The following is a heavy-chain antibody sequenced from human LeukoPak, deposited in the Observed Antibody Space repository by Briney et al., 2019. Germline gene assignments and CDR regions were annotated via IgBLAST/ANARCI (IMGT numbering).Heavy chain of an antibody. CDR2: INSDGRTT. CDR3: ASGYCSGGNCYSG. Sequence: GGSLRLSCAASGFSLTSYWMHWVRQAPGKGLVWVSRINSDGRTTSYADPVKGRFTISRDNAKNTVYLQMNSLGVEDTAVYYCASGYCSGGNCYSGWGQGTLVTVSS. CDR1: GFSLTSYW. J-gene: IGHJ4*02. D-gene: IGHD2-15*01. V-gene: IGHV3-74*01.